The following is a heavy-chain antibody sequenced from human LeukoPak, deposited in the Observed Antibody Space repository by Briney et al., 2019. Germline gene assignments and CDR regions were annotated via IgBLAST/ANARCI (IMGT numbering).Heavy chain of an antibody. CDR3: TRVPELPDY. CDR1: GYTFTRHG. CDR2: ISGYNGDT. D-gene: IGHD2-15*01. J-gene: IGHJ4*02. Sequence: ASVKVSCKTSGYTFTRHGVAWVRQAPGQGLEWMGWISGYNGDTNYSQKFQGRVTMTTDTSTSTAYMELRTLRSDDTAVYYCTRVPELPDYWGQGTLVTVSS. V-gene: IGHV1-18*01.